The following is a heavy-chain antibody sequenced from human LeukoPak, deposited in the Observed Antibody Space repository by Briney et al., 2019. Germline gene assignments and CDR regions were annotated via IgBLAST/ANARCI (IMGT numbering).Heavy chain of an antibody. Sequence: SETLSLTCAVYGGPFSSYYWSWIRQPPGKGLEWIGYIYYSGSTNYNPSLKSRVTISVDTSKNQFSLKLSSVTAADTAVYYCARLDYYDENPGAFDIWGQGTMVTVSS. CDR3: ARLDYYDENPGAFDI. J-gene: IGHJ3*02. CDR1: GGPFSSYY. V-gene: IGHV4-59*08. D-gene: IGHD3-22*01. CDR2: IYYSGST.